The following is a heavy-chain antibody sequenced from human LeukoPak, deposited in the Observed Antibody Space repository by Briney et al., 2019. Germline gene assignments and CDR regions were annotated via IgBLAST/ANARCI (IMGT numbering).Heavy chain of an antibody. V-gene: IGHV3-23*01. J-gene: IGHJ4*02. CDR2: ISGSGDST. Sequence: GGSLRLSCAASGFTFSTYAMTRVRQAPGKGLECVSGISGSGDSTYYTDSVKGRLTISRDTSKNTLYLQMNSLRAEDTAVYYCAKVQDCSSTSCYPISYFDYWGQGTLVTVSS. CDR3: AKVQDCSSTSCYPISYFDY. D-gene: IGHD2-2*01. CDR1: GFTFSTYA.